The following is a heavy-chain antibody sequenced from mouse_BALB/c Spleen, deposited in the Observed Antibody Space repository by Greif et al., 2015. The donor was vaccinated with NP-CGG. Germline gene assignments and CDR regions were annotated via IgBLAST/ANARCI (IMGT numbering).Heavy chain of an antibody. CDR3: ARHSITTATYYAMDY. D-gene: IGHD1-2*01. CDR1: GFTFSSYA. V-gene: IGHV5-9-3*01. CDR2: ISSGGSYT. J-gene: IGHJ4*01. Sequence: EVKLVESGGGLVKPGGSLKLSCAASGFTFSSYAMSWVRQTPEKRLEWVATISSGGSYTYYPGSVKGRFTISRDNAKNTLYLQMSSLRSEDTAMYYCARHSITTATYYAMDYWGQGTSVTVSS.